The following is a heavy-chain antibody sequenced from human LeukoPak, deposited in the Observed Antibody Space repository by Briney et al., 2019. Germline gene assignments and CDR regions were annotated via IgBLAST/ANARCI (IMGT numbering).Heavy chain of an antibody. CDR3: ASGLNSRSSSC. CDR2: INPETGGT. D-gene: IGHD6-13*01. Sequence: GASVKVSCKASGYSFTDYYMHWVRQAPGQGLEWMGSINPETGGTNYARKFQGRVTMTTDTTISTAYMQLSRLRSDDTAVCYCASGLNSRSSSCWGQGTRVTVSS. V-gene: IGHV1-2*02. J-gene: IGHJ4*02. CDR1: GYSFTDYY.